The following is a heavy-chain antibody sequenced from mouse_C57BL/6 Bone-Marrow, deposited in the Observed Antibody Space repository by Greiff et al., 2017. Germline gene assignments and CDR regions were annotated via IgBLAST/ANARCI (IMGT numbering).Heavy chain of an antibody. CDR2: IYPGSGSN. CDR3: ARPYYSNYWYFDV. J-gene: IGHJ1*03. CDR1: GYTFTSSW. D-gene: IGHD2-5*01. Sequence: VQLQQPGAELVKPGASVKMSCKASGYTFTSSWITWVKQRPGQGLEWIGDIYPGSGSNNYNEKFKSKATLTVDTSSSTAYMQLSSLTSEDSAVYYCARPYYSNYWYFDVWGTGTTVTVSS. V-gene: IGHV1-55*01.